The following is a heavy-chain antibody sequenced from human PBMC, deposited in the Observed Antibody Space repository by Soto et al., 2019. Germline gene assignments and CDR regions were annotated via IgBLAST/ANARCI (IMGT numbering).Heavy chain of an antibody. CDR1: GFTFSRYV. J-gene: IGHJ3*02. Sequence: GGSLRLSCAGSGFTFSRYVMIWVRRAPGKGLEWVSGISGSGVSTYYADSVKGRFTISRDNSMNTLYLQMDSLRAEDTAVYYCASPIVVVPAADLRGDDAFDIWGQGTMVTVSS. CDR3: ASPIVVVPAADLRGDDAFDI. CDR2: ISGSGVST. D-gene: IGHD2-2*01. V-gene: IGHV3-23*01.